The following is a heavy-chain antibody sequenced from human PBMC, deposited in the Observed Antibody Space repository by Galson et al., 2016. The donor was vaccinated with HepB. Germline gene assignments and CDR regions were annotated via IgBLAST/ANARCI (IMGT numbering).Heavy chain of an antibody. D-gene: IGHD1/OR15-1a*01. J-gene: IGHJ4*02. CDR2: ISKTSTYI. V-gene: IGHV3-21*01. Sequence: SLRLSCAASGFRFDRYAINWIRQAPGKGLEWVSSISKTSTYIYYADSVKGRFTISRDNARNSLSLLMSSLRAEDTAVYFCTRASGITGTAPIDYWGQGTPVTVSS. CDR3: TRASGITGTAPIDY. CDR1: GFRFDRYA.